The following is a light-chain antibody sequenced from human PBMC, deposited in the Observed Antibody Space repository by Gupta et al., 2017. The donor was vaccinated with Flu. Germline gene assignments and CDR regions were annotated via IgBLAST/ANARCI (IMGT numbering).Light chain of an antibody. J-gene: IGKJ2*01. Sequence: PSTLCATAGDRVTITCRANQSISNWLAWYQQKPGKAPKLLIHKASALESGVPSRFSGSGSGTEFTLTITGLQPDDFATYYCQQYNSYSYTFGQGTKLEIK. CDR3: QQYNSYSYT. CDR2: KAS. CDR1: QSISNW. V-gene: IGKV1-5*03.